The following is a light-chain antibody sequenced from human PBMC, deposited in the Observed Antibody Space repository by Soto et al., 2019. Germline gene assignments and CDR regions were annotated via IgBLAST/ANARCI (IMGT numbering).Light chain of an antibody. V-gene: IGLV1-51*02. CDR1: SSNIGNNY. CDR3: GTWDSSLSAWV. CDR2: ENN. Sequence: QSVLTQPPSVSAAPGQKVTISCSGSSSNIGNNYVSWYQQLPGTAPKLLIYENNKRPSAIPDRFSGSKSGTSATLGITGLKTGDEADYYCGTWDSSLSAWVFGGGTKLTVL. J-gene: IGLJ3*02.